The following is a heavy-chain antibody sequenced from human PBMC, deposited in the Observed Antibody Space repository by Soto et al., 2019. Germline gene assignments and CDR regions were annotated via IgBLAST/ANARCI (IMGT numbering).Heavy chain of an antibody. J-gene: IGHJ4*02. CDR3: SRLNYYDTSAPGSHDY. Sequence: SGKVSCKASGFTFTNSAVQWVRQARGQRLEWIGWIVVGSGNTNYAQKFQERVTITRDMSTSTAYMELSSLRSEDTAVYYCSRLNYYDTSAPGSHDYWGQGTLVTVSS. CDR2: IVVGSGNT. V-gene: IGHV1-58*01. D-gene: IGHD3-22*01. CDR1: GFTFTNSA.